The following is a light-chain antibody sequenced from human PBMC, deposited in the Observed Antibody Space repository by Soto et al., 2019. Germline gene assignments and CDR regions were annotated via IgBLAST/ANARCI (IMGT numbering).Light chain of an antibody. CDR2: GVS. CDR1: QSVSRF. V-gene: IGKV3-11*01. Sequence: ETVLTQSPATLSLSPGERATLSCRASQSVSRFFAWYQQKPGQAPRLLIYGVSNRATGVPARFSGSGSGTDFTLSISSLEPEDSAVYYCQHRFTWHLTFGGGTKVDIK. J-gene: IGKJ4*01. CDR3: QHRFTWHLT.